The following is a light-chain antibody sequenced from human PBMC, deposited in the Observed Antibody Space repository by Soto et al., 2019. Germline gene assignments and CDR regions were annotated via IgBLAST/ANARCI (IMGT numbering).Light chain of an antibody. CDR3: QQYGSSSWT. V-gene: IGKV3D-20*01. CDR2: DAS. J-gene: IGKJ1*01. Sequence: EIVLTQSPATLSLSPGDRATLSCGASQRVTNNYLAWYQQKPGLAPRLLIYDASYRANGIPDRFSGSGSVTDFTITLSRLEPEDFVVYYCQQYGSSSWTFGQGTKMEIK. CDR1: QRVTNNY.